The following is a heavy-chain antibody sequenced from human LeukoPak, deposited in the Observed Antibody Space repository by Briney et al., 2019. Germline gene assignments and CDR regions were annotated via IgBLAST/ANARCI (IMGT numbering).Heavy chain of an antibody. CDR2: IKQDGSEK. CDR3: ARDTKEQWLETRRYYYYYYMDV. Sequence: GGSLRLSCAAPGFTFSSYWMSWVRQAPGKGPEWVANIKQDGSEKYYVDSVKGRFTISRDNAKNSLYLQMNSLRAEDTAVYYCARDTKEQWLETRRYYYYYYMDVWGKGTTVTVSS. J-gene: IGHJ6*03. CDR1: GFTFSSYW. V-gene: IGHV3-7*01. D-gene: IGHD6-19*01.